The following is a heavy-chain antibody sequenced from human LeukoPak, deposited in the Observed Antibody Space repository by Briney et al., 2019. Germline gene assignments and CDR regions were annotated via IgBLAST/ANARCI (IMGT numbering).Heavy chain of an antibody. CDR2: IYPGDSDT. J-gene: IGHJ4*02. CDR1: GNSFTSSW. Sequence: GESLKISCKGSGNSFTSSWIGWVRQMPGKGLEWMGIIYPGDSDTRYSPSFQGQVTISADKSISTAYLQWSSLKASDTAMYYCARGDYGDFRVFYTLFDYWGQGTLVTVSS. V-gene: IGHV5-51*01. CDR3: ARGDYGDFRVFYTLFDY. D-gene: IGHD4-17*01.